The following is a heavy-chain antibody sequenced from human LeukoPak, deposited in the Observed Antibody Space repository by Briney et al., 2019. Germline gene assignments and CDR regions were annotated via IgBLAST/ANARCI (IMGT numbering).Heavy chain of an antibody. Sequence: ASVKVSCKVSGYTLTELSMHWVRQAPGKGLEWMGGFDPEDGETIYAQKFQGRVTMTEDTSTDTAYMELSSLRSEDTAVYYCATFQRRVLMVYAWSEDYYFDYWGQGTLVTVSS. CDR2: FDPEDGET. D-gene: IGHD2-8*01. CDR1: GYTLTELS. CDR3: ATFQRRVLMVYAWSEDYYFDY. J-gene: IGHJ4*02. V-gene: IGHV1-24*01.